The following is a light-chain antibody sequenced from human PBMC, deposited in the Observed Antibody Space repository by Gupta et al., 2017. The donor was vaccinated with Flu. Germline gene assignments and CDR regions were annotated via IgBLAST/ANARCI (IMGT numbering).Light chain of an antibody. CDR3: SSYTRSSAYV. J-gene: IGLJ1*01. Sequence: QSALTPPASVSGSPGQSITISCTGTSSDVGGYNYVSWYQQHPGKAPKLMIYEVSNRPSGVSNRFSGSKSGNTASLTISGLQAEDEADYYCSSYTRSSAYVFGTGTKVTVL. CDR2: EVS. CDR1: SSDVGGYNY. V-gene: IGLV2-14*01.